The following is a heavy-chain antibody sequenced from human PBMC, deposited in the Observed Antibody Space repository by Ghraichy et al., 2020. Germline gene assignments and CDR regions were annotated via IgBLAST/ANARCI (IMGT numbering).Heavy chain of an antibody. CDR2: IYYSGST. CDR3: AGGAVGYPLYFAVDV. CDR1: GGSISSGGYY. V-gene: IGHV4-31*01. Sequence: SETLSLTCTVSGGSISSGGYYWNWIRQHPGKGLEWIGYIYYSGSTSYNPSLRSLLTMSLDTSKNQFSLTLISVTAAYTAVYYCAGGAVGYPLYFAVDVWGQGTTVTVSS. D-gene: IGHD3-22*01. J-gene: IGHJ6*02.